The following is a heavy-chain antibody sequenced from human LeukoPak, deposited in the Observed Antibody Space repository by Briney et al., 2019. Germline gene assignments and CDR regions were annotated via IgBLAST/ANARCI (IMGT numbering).Heavy chain of an antibody. CDR2: IYTDGST. J-gene: IGHJ4*02. V-gene: IGHV3-66*01. D-gene: IGHD6-6*01. Sequence: GGSLRLSCAASGFTVSSDYMNWVRQALGKGLEWVSVIYTDGSTYYADSVKGRFTISRDNSKNTLYLRMNSLRAEDTAVYFCVSLGYSSSSVRYWGQGTLVTVSS. CDR1: GFTVSSDY. CDR3: VSLGYSSSSVRY.